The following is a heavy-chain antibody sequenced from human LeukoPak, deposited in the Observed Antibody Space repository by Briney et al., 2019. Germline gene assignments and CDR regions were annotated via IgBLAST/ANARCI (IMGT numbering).Heavy chain of an antibody. D-gene: IGHD3-10*01. Sequence: GGSLRLSCAASGFTFSSYSMNWVRQAPGKGLEWVSSISSSSSYIYYADPVKGRFTISRDNAKNSLYLQMNSLRAEDTAVYYCARDSVRVGYGSGSLPFYWGQGTLVTVSS. V-gene: IGHV3-21*01. CDR1: GFTFSSYS. CDR3: ARDSVRVGYGSGSLPFY. J-gene: IGHJ4*02. CDR2: ISSSSSYI.